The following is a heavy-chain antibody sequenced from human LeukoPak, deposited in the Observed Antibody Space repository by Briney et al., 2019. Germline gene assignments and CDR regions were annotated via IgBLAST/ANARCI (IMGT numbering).Heavy chain of an antibody. Sequence: ASVKVSCKASGYTFTSYDINWVRQATGQGLEWMGWMNPNSGSTGYAQKFQGRLNMTRNTSISTAYTEMSSLRSEDTVVYYCARGPLRYYYDSSGYYGGYYYYGMDVWGQGTTVTVSS. D-gene: IGHD3-22*01. J-gene: IGHJ6*02. CDR1: GYTFTSYD. CDR2: MNPNSGST. CDR3: ARGPLRYYYDSSGYYGGYYYYGMDV. V-gene: IGHV1-8*01.